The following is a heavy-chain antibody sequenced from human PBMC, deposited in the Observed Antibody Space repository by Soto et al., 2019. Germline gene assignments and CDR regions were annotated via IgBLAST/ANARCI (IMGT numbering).Heavy chain of an antibody. V-gene: IGHV3-23*01. J-gene: IGHJ4*02. CDR1: GFTFSSYA. CDR3: AKDRRSSSWDGYFDY. D-gene: IGHD6-13*01. Sequence: GGSLRLSCAASGFTFSSYAMSWVRQAPGKGLEWVSAISGSGGSTYYADSVKGRFTISRDNSKNTLYLQMSSLRAEDTAVYYCAKDRRSSSWDGYFDYWGQGTLVTVSS. CDR2: ISGSGGST.